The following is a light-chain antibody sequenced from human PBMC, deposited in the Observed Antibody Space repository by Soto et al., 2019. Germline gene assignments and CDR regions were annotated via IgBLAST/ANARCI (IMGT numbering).Light chain of an antibody. CDR1: QSISSW. CDR3: QRYNNYPWT. J-gene: IGKJ1*01. CDR2: KAS. V-gene: IGKV1-5*03. Sequence: DIQMTQSPSALSASVGDRVTITCRASQSISSWLAWYQQKPGKAPTLLISKASTLESGVPSRFSGSGSGTEFTLTISSLQPDDFATYYCQRYNNYPWTFGQGTKVEIK.